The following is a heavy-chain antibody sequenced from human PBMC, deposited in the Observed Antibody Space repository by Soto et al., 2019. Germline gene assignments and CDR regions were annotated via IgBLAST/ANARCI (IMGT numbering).Heavy chain of an antibody. Sequence: SETLSLTCTVSGGSISSYYWSWIRQPPGKGLEWIGYIYYSGSTNYNPSLKSRVTISVDTSKNQFSLKLSSVTAADTAVYYCARGYDYIWGSYRHPHFDYWGQGTLVTVS. D-gene: IGHD3-16*02. CDR1: GGSISSYY. V-gene: IGHV4-59*01. J-gene: IGHJ4*02. CDR2: IYYSGST. CDR3: ARGYDYIWGSYRHPHFDY.